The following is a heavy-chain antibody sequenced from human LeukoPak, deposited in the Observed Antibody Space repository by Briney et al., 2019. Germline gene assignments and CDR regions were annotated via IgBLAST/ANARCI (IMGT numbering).Heavy chain of an antibody. CDR3: ARDDSASYYVPDY. Sequence: GGSLRLSCVASGFSLNTYWMTWVRQAPGKGLEWVANIKQDGSEKYYVDSVKGRFTIFRDNAKNSLYLQMNSLRAEDTAVYYCARDDSASYYVPDYWGQGTLVIVSS. D-gene: IGHD1-26*01. CDR1: GFSLNTYW. CDR2: IKQDGSEK. J-gene: IGHJ4*02. V-gene: IGHV3-7*01.